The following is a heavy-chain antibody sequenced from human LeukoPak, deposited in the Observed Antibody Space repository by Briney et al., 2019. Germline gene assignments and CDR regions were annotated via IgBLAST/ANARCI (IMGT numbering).Heavy chain of an antibody. CDR1: GFTFSSYA. Sequence: GGSLRLSCAASGFTFSSYAMHWVRQAPGKGLEWVSGISWNSGSIGYADSVKGRFTISRDNAKNSLYLQMNSLRSEDTAVYYCARVKAAAIGPTDYWGQGTLVTVSS. D-gene: IGHD6-13*01. CDR3: ARVKAAAIGPTDY. J-gene: IGHJ4*02. V-gene: IGHV3-9*01. CDR2: ISWNSGSI.